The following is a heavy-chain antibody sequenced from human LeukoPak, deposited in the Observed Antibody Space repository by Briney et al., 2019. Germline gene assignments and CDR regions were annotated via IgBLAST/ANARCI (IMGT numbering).Heavy chain of an antibody. CDR2: ISIDGNNK. CDR1: GFTFSDYV. J-gene: IGHJ4*02. CDR3: AKDQSQ. Sequence: GGSLRLSCAASGFTFSDYVMHWVHQAPGKGLEWVAVISIDGNNKYYGDSVKGRFTISRDNSKNTLYLQINSLRPEDTAVYYCAKDQSQWGQGTLVIVSS. V-gene: IGHV3-30*18.